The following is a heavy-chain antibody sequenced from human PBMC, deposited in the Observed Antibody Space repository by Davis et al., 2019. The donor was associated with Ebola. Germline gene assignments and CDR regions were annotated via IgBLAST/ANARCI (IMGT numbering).Heavy chain of an antibody. V-gene: IGHV3-30*18. Sequence: GESLKISCAASGFTFSSYGMHWVRQAPGKGLEWVAVISYDGSNKYYADSVKGRFTISRDNSKNTLYLQMNSLRAEDTAVYYCVKGLRWELLGWFDPWGQGTLVTVSS. J-gene: IGHJ5*02. CDR3: VKGLRWELLGWFDP. D-gene: IGHD1-26*01. CDR1: GFTFSSYG. CDR2: ISYDGSNK.